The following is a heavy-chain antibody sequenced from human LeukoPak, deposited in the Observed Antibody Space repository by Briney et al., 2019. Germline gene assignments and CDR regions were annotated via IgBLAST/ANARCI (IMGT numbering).Heavy chain of an antibody. CDR2: TYYRSKWYN. CDR3: ARDHDYGDYGTFEDY. CDR1: RDSVSRNSVA. J-gene: IGHJ4*02. V-gene: IGHV6-1*01. D-gene: IGHD4-17*01. Sequence: SQTLSLTCAISRDSVSRNSVAWNWIRQSPSRGLEWLGRTYYRSKWYNDYAVSVQSRITINPDTSRNQFSLHLNSVTPEDTAVYYCARDHDYGDYGTFEDYWGQGTLVTVSS.